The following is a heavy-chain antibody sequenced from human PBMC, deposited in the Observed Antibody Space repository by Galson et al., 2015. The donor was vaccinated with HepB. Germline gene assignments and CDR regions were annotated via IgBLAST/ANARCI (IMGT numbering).Heavy chain of an antibody. CDR3: ARGNSYYDILSGYYFYYYYAVDV. CDR2: MYYSGST. J-gene: IGHJ6*02. Sequence: TLSLTCTVSGGSISSSSYYWGWIRQPPGKGLEWIGTMYYSGSTYSNPSLKSRVTISVDTSKNQFSLKLSSVTAADTAVYYCARGNSYYDILSGYYFYYYYAVDVWGQGTTVTVSS. D-gene: IGHD3-9*01. V-gene: IGHV4-39*07. CDR1: GGSISSSSYY.